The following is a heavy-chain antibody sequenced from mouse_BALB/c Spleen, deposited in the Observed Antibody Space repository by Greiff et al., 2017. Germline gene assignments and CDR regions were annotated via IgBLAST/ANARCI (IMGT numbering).Heavy chain of an antibody. V-gene: IGHV5-6*01. D-gene: IGHD1-1*01. J-gene: IGHJ3*01. CDR2: ISSGGSYT. CDR3: ARQLRSGFAY. Sequence: EVKVVESGGDLVKPGGSLKLSCAASGFTFSSYGMSWVRQTPDKRQEWVATISSGGSYTYYPDSVKGRFTISRDNAKNTLYLQMSSLKSEDTAMYYCARQLRSGFAYWGQGTLVTVSA. CDR1: GFTFSSYG.